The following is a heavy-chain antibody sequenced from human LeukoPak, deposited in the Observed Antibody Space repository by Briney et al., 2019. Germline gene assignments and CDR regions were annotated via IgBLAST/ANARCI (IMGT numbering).Heavy chain of an antibody. J-gene: IGHJ4*02. CDR3: ARDSGSGSNDY. Sequence: ASVKVSCTASGYTFTSYAIHWVRQAPGQRLEWMGWISAGNGNTKYSQNFQGRVTFISNTSATTAFMELSSLRSGDAAVYYCARDSGSGSNDYWGQGTLVTVSS. V-gene: IGHV1-3*01. CDR2: ISAGNGNT. D-gene: IGHD1-26*01. CDR1: GYTFTSYA.